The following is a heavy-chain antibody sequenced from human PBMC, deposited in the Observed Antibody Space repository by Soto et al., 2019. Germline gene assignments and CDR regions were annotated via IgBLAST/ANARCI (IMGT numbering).Heavy chain of an antibody. V-gene: IGHV3-30*18. J-gene: IGHJ6*02. D-gene: IGHD6-19*01. CDR2: ISYDGSNK. CDR1: GFTFSSYG. Sequence: PGGSLRLSCAASGFTFSSYGMHWVRQAPGKGLEWVAVISYDGSNKYYADSVKGRFTISRDNSKNTLYLQMNSLRAEDTAVYYCAKGIRIAVAGTGYYYYYYGMDVWGQGTTVTVSS. CDR3: AKGIRIAVAGTGYYYYYYGMDV.